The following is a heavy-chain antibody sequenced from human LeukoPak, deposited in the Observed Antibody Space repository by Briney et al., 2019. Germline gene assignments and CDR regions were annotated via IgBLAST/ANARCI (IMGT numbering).Heavy chain of an antibody. J-gene: IGHJ6*03. D-gene: IGHD3-10*01. CDR2: INPNSGGT. Sequence: ASVKVSCKASGYTFTGYYMHWVRQAPGQGLEWMGWINPNSGGTNYAQKFQGRVTMTRDTSISTAYMELSRLRSDDTAVYYCARESREEGSGSYYHYYYMDVWGKGTTVTVSS. CDR3: ARESREEGSGSYYHYYYMDV. V-gene: IGHV1-2*02. CDR1: GYTFTGYY.